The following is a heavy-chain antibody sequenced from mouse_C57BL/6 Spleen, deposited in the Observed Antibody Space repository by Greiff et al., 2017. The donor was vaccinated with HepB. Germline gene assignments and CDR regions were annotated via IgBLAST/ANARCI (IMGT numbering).Heavy chain of an antibody. CDR1: GYTFTDHT. CDR3: ARWGLLRDYFDY. Sequence: VQLQESDAELVKPGASVKLSCKVSGYTFTDHTIHWIKQRPEQGLEWIGYIYPRYGSTKYNEKFKGKATLTADKSSSTAYMQLNSLTSEDSAVYFCARWGLLRDYFDYWGQGTTLTVSS. CDR2: IYPRYGST. J-gene: IGHJ2*01. V-gene: IGHV1-78*01. D-gene: IGHD2-10*01.